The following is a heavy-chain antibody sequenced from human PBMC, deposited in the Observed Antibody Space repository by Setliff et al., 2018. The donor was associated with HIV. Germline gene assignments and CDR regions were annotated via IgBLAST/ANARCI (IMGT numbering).Heavy chain of an antibody. V-gene: IGHV4-61*09. J-gene: IGHJ3*02. D-gene: IGHD2-8*02. CDR1: GGSISSGICY. CDR2: VYTTGGT. CDR3: ARAPTGVTNAFDI. Sequence: PSETLSLTCTVSGGSISSGICYWIWIRQPAGKGLEWIGHVYTTGGTNYNPSLESRLTISVDTSRNQTSLRLSSVTAADTAVYYCARAPTGVTNAFDIWGQGTMVTVSS.